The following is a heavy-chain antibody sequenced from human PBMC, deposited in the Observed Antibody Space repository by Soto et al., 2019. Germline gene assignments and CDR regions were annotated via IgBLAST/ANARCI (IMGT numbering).Heavy chain of an antibody. CDR1: GGSVSSGSYY. V-gene: IGHV4-61*01. D-gene: IGHD6-13*01. CDR3: ARGKKGGIAAPPRSTHAFDI. CDR2: IYYSGST. J-gene: IGHJ3*02. Sequence: QVQLQESGPGLVKPSETLSLTCTVSGGSVSSGSYYWSWIRQPPGKGLEWIGYIYYSGSTNYNPSLKSRVTISVDTSKNQFSLKRSSVTAADTAVYYCARGKKGGIAAPPRSTHAFDIWGQGTMVTVSS.